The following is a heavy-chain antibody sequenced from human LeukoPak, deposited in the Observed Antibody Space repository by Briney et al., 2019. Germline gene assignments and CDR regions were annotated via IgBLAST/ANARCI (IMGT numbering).Heavy chain of an antibody. D-gene: IGHD4-17*01. V-gene: IGHV3-48*01. Sequence: GGSLRLSCAASGFTFSRYSMNWVRQAPGKGLEWVSYISSSSSNIYYADSVKGRFTISRDNAKNSLYLQINCLIADDTAVYYCARDWYYGDYGDAFDIWGQGTMVTVSS. CDR2: ISSSSSNI. CDR1: GFTFSRYS. J-gene: IGHJ3*02. CDR3: ARDWYYGDYGDAFDI.